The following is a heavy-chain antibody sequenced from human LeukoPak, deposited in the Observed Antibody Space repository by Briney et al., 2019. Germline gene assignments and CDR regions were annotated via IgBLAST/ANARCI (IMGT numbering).Heavy chain of an antibody. Sequence: SETLSLTCTVSGGSISSYFWSWIRQPPGKGLEWIGYIYYSGSTNYNPSLMSRVTISVDTSKNQFSLKLSSVTAADTAVYYCAGSSVIGLDYWGQGTLVTVSS. D-gene: IGHD4-11*01. CDR2: IYYSGST. CDR1: GGSISSYF. V-gene: IGHV4-59*01. CDR3: AGSSVIGLDY. J-gene: IGHJ4*02.